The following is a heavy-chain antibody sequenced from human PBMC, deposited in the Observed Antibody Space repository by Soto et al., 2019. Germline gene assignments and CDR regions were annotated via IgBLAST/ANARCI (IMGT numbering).Heavy chain of an antibody. Sequence: GGSLRLSCSASGFSISDYAMSWVRQPPGKGLEWVSSISDSGSRTFYADSVKGRFAISRDTSKNTVYMQMNNLRAEDTALYYCAKDGIRKDDYWGQGTVVTVSS. CDR1: GFSISDYA. J-gene: IGHJ4*02. V-gene: IGHV3-23*01. CDR2: ISDSGSRT. CDR3: AKDGIRKDDY.